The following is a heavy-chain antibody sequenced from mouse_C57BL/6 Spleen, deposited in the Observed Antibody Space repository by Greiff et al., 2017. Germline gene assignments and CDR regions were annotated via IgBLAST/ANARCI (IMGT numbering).Heavy chain of an antibody. CDR3: AALYWYFDV. Sequence: QVQLQQPGAELVKPGASVKMSCKASGYTFTSYWITWVKQRPGQGLEWIGDISPGSGSTNYTEKFKSKATLSVDTSSSTASLPLSSLSSEDSAVYYCAALYWYFDVWGTGTTVTVSS. CDR1: GYTFTSYW. J-gene: IGHJ1*03. V-gene: IGHV1-55*01. CDR2: ISPGSGST.